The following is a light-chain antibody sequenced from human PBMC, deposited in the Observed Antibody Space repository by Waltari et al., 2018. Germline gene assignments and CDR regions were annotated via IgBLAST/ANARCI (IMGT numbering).Light chain of an antibody. CDR1: SGHSSNV. V-gene: IGLV4-69*01. CDR2: VNSDGRH. CDR3: QTGGHGTWV. J-gene: IGLJ3*02. Sequence: QLVLTQSPSASASLGASVKLTCTLSSGHSSNVIAWLQQQPAKGPRYLMKVNSDGRHSKGDGIPDRFSGSSSGAERYLTISSLQSEDEADYYCQTGGHGTWVFGGGTKLTAL.